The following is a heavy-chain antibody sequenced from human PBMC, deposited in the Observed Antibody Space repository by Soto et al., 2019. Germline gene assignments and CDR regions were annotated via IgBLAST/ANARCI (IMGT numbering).Heavy chain of an antibody. CDR2: IYYSGST. CDR1: GGSISSHY. J-gene: IGHJ4*02. V-gene: IGHV4-59*08. Sequence: PSETLSLTCTVSGGSISSHYWSWIRQPPGKGLEWIGYIYYSGSTNYNPSLKSRVTISVDTSKNQFSLKLSSVTAADTAVYYCARQGGLTPFDYWGQGTLVTVSS. D-gene: IGHD3-16*01. CDR3: ARQGGLTPFDY.